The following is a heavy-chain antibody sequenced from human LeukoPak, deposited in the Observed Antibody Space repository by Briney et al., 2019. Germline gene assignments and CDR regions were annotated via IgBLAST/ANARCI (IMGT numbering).Heavy chain of an antibody. J-gene: IGHJ5*02. V-gene: IGHV1-2*02. D-gene: IGHD2-21*02. CDR1: GYTFSGYY. CDR3: ARGGTICSGGDCYLNWLDP. Sequence: GASVKVSSKASGYTFSGYYIHWVRQAPGQGLEWMGWINPNSGGTNYAQKFQGRVTMTRDTSISTAYMDLSSLTSDGTAVFYCARGGTICSGGDCYLNWLDPWGQGTLVTVSS. CDR2: INPNSGGT.